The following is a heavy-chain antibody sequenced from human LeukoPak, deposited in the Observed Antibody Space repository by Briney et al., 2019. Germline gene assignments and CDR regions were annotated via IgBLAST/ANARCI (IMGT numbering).Heavy chain of an antibody. CDR2: ISWDGGST. J-gene: IGHJ4*02. CDR1: GFTFDDYA. CDR3: AKDTAAPGISGGGGYFDY. D-gene: IGHD6-13*01. V-gene: IGHV3-43D*03. Sequence: GGSLRLSCAASGFTFDDYAMHWVRQAPGKGLEWVSLISWDGGSTYYADSVKGRFTISRDKSKDTLYLQMNSLRAEDTAVYYCAKDTAAPGISGGGGYFDYWGQGTLVTVSS.